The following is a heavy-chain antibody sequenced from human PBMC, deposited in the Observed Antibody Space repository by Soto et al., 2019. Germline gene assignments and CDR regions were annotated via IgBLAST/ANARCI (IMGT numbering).Heavy chain of an antibody. CDR3: ARDSKLRGGYYFDY. D-gene: IGHD3-16*01. Sequence: GGSLRLSCAASGFTFSSYSMNWVRQAPGKGLEWVSSISSSSSYIYYADSVKGRFTISRDNAKNSLYLQMNSLRAEDTAVYYCARDSKLRGGYYFDYWGQGTLVTVSS. CDR2: ISSSSSYI. V-gene: IGHV3-21*01. J-gene: IGHJ4*02. CDR1: GFTFSSYS.